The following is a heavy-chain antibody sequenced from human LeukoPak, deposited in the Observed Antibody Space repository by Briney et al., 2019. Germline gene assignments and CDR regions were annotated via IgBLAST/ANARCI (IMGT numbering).Heavy chain of an antibody. CDR3: ARGARSSSWYVPYYFDY. J-gene: IGHJ4*02. V-gene: IGHV4-38-2*02. CDR1: GYSISSGYY. D-gene: IGHD6-13*01. CDR2: IYYSGST. Sequence: PETLSLTRTVPGYSISSGYYWGWTRQPPGKGLEWIGRIYYSGSTYYNPSLKTRVTISKDTSKNQFSLKVSSVTAADTAVYYCARGARSSSWYVPYYFDYWGKGTLVTFSS.